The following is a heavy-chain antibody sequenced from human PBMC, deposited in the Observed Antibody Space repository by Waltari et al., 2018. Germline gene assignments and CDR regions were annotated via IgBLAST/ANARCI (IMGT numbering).Heavy chain of an antibody. CDR2: IYPGDADT. V-gene: IGHV5-51*01. D-gene: IGHD5-18*01. CDR3: ARQPRARGYGDY. J-gene: IGHJ4*02. CDR1: GYSFTSYW. Sequence: EVQLVQSGAEVKKPGESLKISCKGSGYSFTSYWIGWVRQMPGKGLAWMGSIYPGDADTRCSPSFQGQVTISADKSIRTAYLQWSSLKAADTAMYYCARQPRARGYGDYWGQGTLVTVSS.